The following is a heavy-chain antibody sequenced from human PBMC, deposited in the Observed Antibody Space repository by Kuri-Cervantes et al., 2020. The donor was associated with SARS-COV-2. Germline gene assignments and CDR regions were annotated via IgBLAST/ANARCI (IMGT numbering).Heavy chain of an antibody. J-gene: IGHJ4*02. V-gene: IGHV3-21*01. D-gene: IGHD3-16*01. Sequence: GESLKISCAGSGFPFSNYVMSWVRQAPGKGLEWVSSITGPGTTTFYADSVKGRFTISRDNAKNSLYLQMNSLRAEDTAVYYCARKGADYWGQGTLVTVSS. CDR2: ITGPGTTT. CDR1: GFPFSNYV. CDR3: ARKGADY.